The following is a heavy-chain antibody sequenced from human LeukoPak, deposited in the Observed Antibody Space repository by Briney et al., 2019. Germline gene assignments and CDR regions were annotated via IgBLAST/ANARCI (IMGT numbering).Heavy chain of an antibody. CDR2: IFYSGST. CDR1: SGSISTSNYY. J-gene: IGHJ4*02. Sequence: PSETLSLTCTVSSGSISTSNYYWGWVRQPPGKALEWIGNIFYSGSTYYSPSLKSRVTISLDTSRNQFSLKLSSVTAADTAVYYCARRRSSGNGGRSFDYWGQGTLVTVSS. D-gene: IGHD6-19*01. V-gene: IGHV4-39*07. CDR3: ARRRSSGNGGRSFDY.